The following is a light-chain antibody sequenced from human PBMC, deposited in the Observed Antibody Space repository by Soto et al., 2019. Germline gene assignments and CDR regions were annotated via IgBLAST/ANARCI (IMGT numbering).Light chain of an antibody. J-gene: IGKJ5*01. Sequence: DCVMTQSPLSLAVTPGEPAAISCRSNQSLLHSNGKNYLDWFLQKPGQSPQVLINLGSNRASGVPDRFSGSGSGTDFPLKISRVEAEDVGVYYCMQGLHIPITFGQGTRLEIK. CDR2: LGS. CDR1: QSLLHSNGKNY. V-gene: IGKV2-28*01. CDR3: MQGLHIPIT.